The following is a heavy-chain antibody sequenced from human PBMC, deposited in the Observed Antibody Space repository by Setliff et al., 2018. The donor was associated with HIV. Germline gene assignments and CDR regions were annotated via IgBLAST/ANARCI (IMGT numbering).Heavy chain of an antibody. D-gene: IGHD3-10*01. CDR2: IYPSGNI. V-gene: IGHV4-4*07. J-gene: IGHJ4*02. Sequence: PSETLSLTCTVSGGSISRYYWSWIRQPAGKGLEWIGRIYPSGNINYNPSLKSRLTMSIDTSKNQFSLKLSSVTVTDTAVYYCARDAGPHYGSDPPLEYWGQGIQVTVSS. CDR3: ARDAGPHYGSDPPLEY. CDR1: GGSISRYY.